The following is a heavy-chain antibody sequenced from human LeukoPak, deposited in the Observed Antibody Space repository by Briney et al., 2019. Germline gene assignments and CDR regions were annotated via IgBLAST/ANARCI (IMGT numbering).Heavy chain of an antibody. Sequence: GASVKVSCKASGYTFIGYYMHWVRQAPGQGLEWMGWINPNSGGTKYAQKFQGRVTMTRDTSISTAYMELSRLRSDDTAVYYCARRPGYSYGFDYWGQGTLVTVSS. D-gene: IGHD5-18*01. CDR3: ARRPGYSYGFDY. CDR2: INPNSGGT. V-gene: IGHV1-2*02. J-gene: IGHJ4*02. CDR1: GYTFIGYY.